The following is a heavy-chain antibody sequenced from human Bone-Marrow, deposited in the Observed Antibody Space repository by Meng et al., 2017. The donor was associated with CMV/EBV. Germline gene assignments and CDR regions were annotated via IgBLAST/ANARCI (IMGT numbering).Heavy chain of an antibody. CDR1: GFSLSNARMG. CDR3: ARTPTGSYPPVHFDS. D-gene: IGHD1-26*01. J-gene: IGHJ4*02. Sequence: SGPTLVKPTETLTLTCTVSGFSLSNARMGVSWIRQPPGKALEWPAHISSNDEKSYTTSLKSRLTIPKDTSKSQVVLIMTNMDPVDTATYYCARTPTGSYPPVHFDSWGQGTLVTVSS. CDR2: ISSNDEK. V-gene: IGHV2-26*01.